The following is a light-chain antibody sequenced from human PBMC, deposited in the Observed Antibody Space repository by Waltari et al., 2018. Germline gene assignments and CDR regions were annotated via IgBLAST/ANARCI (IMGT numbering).Light chain of an antibody. CDR3: GTWDSSLSAGV. CDR1: NSNVGNDY. J-gene: IGLJ1*01. CDR2: DAH. V-gene: IGLV1-51*01. Sequence: QSVLTQPPSVSAAPGQKVTISCSGSNSNVGNDYVSWYQQLPGTAPKLLLYDAHNRPSGIPDRVSGSKSGTSATLAITGLQTGDEAEYYCGTWDSSLSAGVFGTGTKVTV.